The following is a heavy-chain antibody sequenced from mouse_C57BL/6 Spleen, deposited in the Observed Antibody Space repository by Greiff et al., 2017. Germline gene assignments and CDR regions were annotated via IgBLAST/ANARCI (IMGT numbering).Heavy chain of an antibody. Sequence: QLQQPGAELVMPGASVKLSCKASGYTFTSYWMHWVKQRPGQGLEWIGEIDPSDSYTNYNQKFTGKSTLTVDKSSSPAYLQLSSLTSEDSAVYYCARLYAHYAMDYWGQGTSVTVSS. CDR2: IDPSDSYT. J-gene: IGHJ4*01. CDR1: GYTFTSYW. V-gene: IGHV1-69*01. CDR3: ARLYAHYAMDY. D-gene: IGHD1-3*01.